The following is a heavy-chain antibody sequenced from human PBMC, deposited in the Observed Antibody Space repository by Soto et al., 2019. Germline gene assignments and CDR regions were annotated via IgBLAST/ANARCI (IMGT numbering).Heavy chain of an antibody. CDR2: ISSSSSYT. D-gene: IGHD4-17*01. CDR3: ARVPSVDYGDYYYYGMDV. CDR1: GFTFSDYY. V-gene: IGHV3-11*05. J-gene: IGHJ6*02. Sequence: GGSLRLSCAASGFTFSDYYMSWIRQAPGKGLEWVSYISSSSSYTNYADSVKGRFTISRDNAKNSLYLQMNSLRAGDTAVYYCARVPSVDYGDYYYYGMDVWGQGTTVTVSS.